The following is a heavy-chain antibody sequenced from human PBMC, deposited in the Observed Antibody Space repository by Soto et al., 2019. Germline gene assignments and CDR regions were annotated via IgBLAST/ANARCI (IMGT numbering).Heavy chain of an antibody. CDR2: MWHDGSKT. V-gene: IGHV3-33*01. D-gene: IGHD1-1*01. J-gene: IGHJ2*01. CDR1: GFTFSGYG. CDR3: ARDERSWYFDL. Sequence: QVQLVESGGGVVQPGRSLRLSCVASGFTFSGYGMHWVRQAPGKGLEWVALMWHDGSKTFYADSVKGRFTISRYKSDNTLFLQMHSLRAEDTAVYYCARDERSWYFDLWGRGTLVSVSS.